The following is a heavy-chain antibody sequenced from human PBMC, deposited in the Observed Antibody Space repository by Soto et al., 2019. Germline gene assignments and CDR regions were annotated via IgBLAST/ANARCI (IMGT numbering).Heavy chain of an antibody. CDR3: VKNLGWVKT. J-gene: IGHJ5*02. CDR1: GFTFGTTD. CDR2: IDGSGGIT. V-gene: IGHV3-23*01. D-gene: IGHD7-27*01. Sequence: QLLQSGGGLVQPGGSLTLSCAASGFTFGTTDMSWVRQAPGEGLEWVSTIDGSGGITYYADSLKGWFSISMDNSTNTMYLQLNSLRGDETALSYCVKNLGWVKTWGQGAVVTVSS.